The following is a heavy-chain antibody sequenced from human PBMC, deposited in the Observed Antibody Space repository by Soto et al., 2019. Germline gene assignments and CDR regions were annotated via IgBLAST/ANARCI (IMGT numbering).Heavy chain of an antibody. D-gene: IGHD3-3*01. CDR1: GFTFSDYY. V-gene: IGHV3-11*06. J-gene: IGHJ6*02. CDR3: ARSPFGVVAGYGLDV. Sequence: PGGSLRLSCAASGFTFSDYYMTWIRQAPGKGLEWVSYADSMKGRSTISRDSAENSLYLQMNSLRAEDTAVYYCARSPFGVVAGYGLDVWGQGTTVTVSS.